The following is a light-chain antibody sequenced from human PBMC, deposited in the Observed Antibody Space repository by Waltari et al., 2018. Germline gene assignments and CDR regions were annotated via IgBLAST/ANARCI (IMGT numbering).Light chain of an antibody. CDR3: QKHYSIPAT. Sequence: VVTTQYPYSLAVALGERATGNGTSSKNRSYSPNNENYFGWYQQKPGQPPTLLIYGASTRASGIPDRFSGSGSGTDFTLTISSLEPEDVAIYYCQKHYSIPATFGQGTKLEIK. CDR2: GAS. CDR1: KNRSYSPNNENY. J-gene: IGKJ1*01. V-gene: IGKV4-1*01.